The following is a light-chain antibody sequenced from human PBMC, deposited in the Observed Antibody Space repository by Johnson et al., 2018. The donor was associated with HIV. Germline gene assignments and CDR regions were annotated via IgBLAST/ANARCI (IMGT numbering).Light chain of an antibody. CDR3: GTWDSSLSANV. CDR2: ENN. V-gene: IGLV1-51*02. CDR1: SSNIGNNY. Sequence: QSVLTQPPSVSAAPGQKVTISCSGSSSNIGNNYVSWYKQLPGTAPKLLIYENNKRPSGIPDRLSGSKSGPSATLGITGLKAGDEADYYCGTWDSSLSANVCGTGTKVTVL. J-gene: IGLJ1*01.